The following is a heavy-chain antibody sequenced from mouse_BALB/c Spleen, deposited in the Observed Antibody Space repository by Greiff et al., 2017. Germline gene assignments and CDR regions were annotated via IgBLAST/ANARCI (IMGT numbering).Heavy chain of an antibody. CDR3: ARDYGSSSVDY. Sequence: QVQLKESGAELARPGASVKLSCKASGYTFTSYWMQWVKQRPGQGLEWIGAIYPGDGDTRYTQKFKGKATLTADKSSSTAYMQLSSLASEDSAVYYCARDYGSSSVDYWGQGTTLTVSS. CDR2: IYPGDGDT. V-gene: IGHV1-87*01. CDR1: GYTFTSYW. D-gene: IGHD1-1*01. J-gene: IGHJ2*01.